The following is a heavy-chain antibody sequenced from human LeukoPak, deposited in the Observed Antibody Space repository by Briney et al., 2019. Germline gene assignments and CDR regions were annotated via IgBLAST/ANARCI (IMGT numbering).Heavy chain of an antibody. CDR3: ARERIAATGTGWFDP. V-gene: IGHV3-30*09. CDR2: ISDDGSKK. CDR1: GFTFSGYV. J-gene: IGHJ5*02. Sequence: GGSLRLSCAASGFTFSGYVIHWVRQAPGKGLEWVAVISDDGSKKYYADSMKGRFAISRDNSKNTLYLQMNSLRVEDTALYYCARERIAATGTGWFDPWGQGTLVTVSS. D-gene: IGHD6-13*01.